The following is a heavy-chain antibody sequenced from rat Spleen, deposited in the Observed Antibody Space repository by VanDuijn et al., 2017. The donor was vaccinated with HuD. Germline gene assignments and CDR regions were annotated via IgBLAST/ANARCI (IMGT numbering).Heavy chain of an antibody. CDR1: GFSLISYN. J-gene: IGHJ2*01. V-gene: IGHV2-45*01. CDR3: ARRDVYYGPVFFDY. CDR2: MWRSGST. D-gene: IGHD1-6*01. Sequence: QVQLKESGPGLVQPSQTLSLTCTVSGFSLISYNVHWVRQPPGKGLEWMGVMWRSGSTEYNSGLKSRLSISRDTSKSQVFLKMNSLQSEDTTTYHCARRDVYYGPVFFDYWGQGVMVTVSS.